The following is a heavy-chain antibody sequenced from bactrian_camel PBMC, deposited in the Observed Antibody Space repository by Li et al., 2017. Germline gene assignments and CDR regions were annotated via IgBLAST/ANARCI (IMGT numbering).Heavy chain of an antibody. CDR3: AVDGPVPFCSDYPSDFRG. D-gene: IGHD2*01. Sequence: QVQLVESGGGSVQAGGSVILYCGASGDSATTCGMGWYRQAPGKEGEMVAQIQDDGAKHYDSTAEGRFTISKDAAKDTLDLRMTSLKPEDSGMYYCAVDGPVPFCSDYPSDFRGWGQGTQVTVS. CDR2: IQDDGAK. V-gene: IGHV3S53*01. J-gene: IGHJ4*01. CDR1: GDSATTCG.